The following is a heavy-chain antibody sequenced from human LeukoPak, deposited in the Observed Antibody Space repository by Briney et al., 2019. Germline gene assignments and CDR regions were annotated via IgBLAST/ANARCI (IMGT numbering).Heavy chain of an antibody. J-gene: IGHJ4*02. D-gene: IGHD1-1*01. V-gene: IGHV3-13*01. Sequence: VGSLRLSRAASGFTLSDYDMHWVRQATGKGLEWVSAIGTAGDTYYTGSVKGRFTISRENAKNSLYLQMNSLRAGDTAVYYCARVAKERVGGVYYFDYWGQGTLVTVSS. CDR3: ARVAKERVGGVYYFDY. CDR2: IGTAGDT. CDR1: GFTLSDYD.